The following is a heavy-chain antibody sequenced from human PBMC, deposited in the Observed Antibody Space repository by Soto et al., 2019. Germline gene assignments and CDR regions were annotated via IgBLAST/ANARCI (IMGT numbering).Heavy chain of an antibody. CDR1: GGSFSGYY. V-gene: IGHV4-34*01. CDR2: INHSGST. J-gene: IGHJ6*02. D-gene: IGHD6-13*01. Sequence: PSETLSLTCAVYGGSFSGYYCSWIRQPPGKGLEWIGEINHSGSTNYNPSLKSRVTISVDTSKNQFSLKLSSVTAADTAVYYCARAYSSSWSYYYYGMDVWGQGTTVTVSS. CDR3: ARAYSSSWSYYYYGMDV.